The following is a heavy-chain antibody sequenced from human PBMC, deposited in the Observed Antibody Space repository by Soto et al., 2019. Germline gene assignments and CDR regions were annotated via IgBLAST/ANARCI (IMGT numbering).Heavy chain of an antibody. CDR1: GGSISSSSYY. CDR2: IYYSGST. V-gene: IGHV4-39*01. D-gene: IGHD3-22*01. J-gene: IGHJ4*02. Sequence: QLQLQESGPGLVKPSETLSLTCTVSGGSISSSSYYWGWIRQPPGKGLEWIGSIYYSGSTYYNPSLKSRVTIYVDTSKNQFSLKLSSVTAADTAVYYCVRHGMDYYDSSGYYYSPYYFDYWGQGTLVTVSS. CDR3: VRHGMDYYDSSGYYYSPYYFDY.